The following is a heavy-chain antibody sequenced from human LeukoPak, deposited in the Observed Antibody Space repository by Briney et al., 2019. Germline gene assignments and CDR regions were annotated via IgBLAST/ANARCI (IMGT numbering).Heavy chain of an antibody. CDR1: GFTFGDYA. V-gene: IGHV3-49*03. D-gene: IGHD3-3*01. J-gene: IGHJ6*02. CDR2: IRSKAYGGTT. Sequence: GGSLRLSCTASGFTFGDYAMSWFRQAPGKGLEWVSFIRSKAYGGTTEYAASVKGRFTISRDDSKSIAYLQMNSLKTEDTAVYYCTYDFWSGYYGPDYYYGMDVWGQGTTVTVSS. CDR3: TYDFWSGYYGPDYYYGMDV.